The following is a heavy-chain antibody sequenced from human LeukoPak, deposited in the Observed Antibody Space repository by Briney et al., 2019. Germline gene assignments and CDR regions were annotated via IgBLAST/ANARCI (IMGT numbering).Heavy chain of an antibody. J-gene: IGHJ6*03. CDR2: ISANGDIA. D-gene: IGHD3-3*01. CDR3: ARDLKEDFWSGFYMDV. Sequence: GGSLRLSCAASGFTLTNYAMSWVRQAPGKGLEWVSGISANGDIAYYGDSAKGRFTMSRDNSKNTLYVQMNSLRVEDTAVYYCARDLKEDFWSGFYMDVWGKGTTVTVSS. V-gene: IGHV3-23*01. CDR1: GFTLTNYA.